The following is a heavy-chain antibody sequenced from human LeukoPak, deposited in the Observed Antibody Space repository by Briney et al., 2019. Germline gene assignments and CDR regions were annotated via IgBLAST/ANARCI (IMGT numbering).Heavy chain of an antibody. CDR2: INAISGGT. V-gene: IGHV1-2*02. J-gene: IGHJ3*02. CDR3: ARVRSVVPPSDAFDI. CDR1: GYTFGGYY. Sequence: GSAKVSCKASGYTFGGYYLHWVRQAPGQGLEWMGWINAISGGTNYAQNFQGRVTMTRDTSIRTAYIELSELRSDDTAVYDCARVRSVVPPSDAFDIWGQGTMLTVPS. D-gene: IGHD3-22*01.